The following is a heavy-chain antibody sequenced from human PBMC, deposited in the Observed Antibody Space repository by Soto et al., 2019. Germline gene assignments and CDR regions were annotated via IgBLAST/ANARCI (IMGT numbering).Heavy chain of an antibody. D-gene: IGHD3-10*01. CDR1: GGSISSYY. CDR3: AMSTEPRSRLLWFGDYGMDV. CDR2: IYYSGST. J-gene: IGHJ6*02. Sequence: PSETLSLTCTVSGGSISSYYWSWIRQPPGKGLEWIGYIYYSGSTNYNPSLKSRVTISVDTSKNQFSLKLSSVTAADTAVYYCAMSTEPRSRLLWFGDYGMDVWGQGTTVTVSS. V-gene: IGHV4-59*08.